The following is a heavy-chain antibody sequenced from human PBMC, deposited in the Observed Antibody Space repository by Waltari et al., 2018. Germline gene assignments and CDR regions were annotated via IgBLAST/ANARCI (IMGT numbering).Heavy chain of an antibody. J-gene: IGHJ3*02. CDR3: AGPAEGYCSGGSCYYDAFDI. V-gene: IGHV4-34*01. CDR2: INHSGST. Sequence: QVQLQQWGAGLLKPSETLSLPCADHGGSFSGYYWSCISQPPGTGLDCIGEINHSGSTNYNPSLKSRVTISVDTSKNQFSLKLISVTAADTAVYYCAGPAEGYCSGGSCYYDAFDIWGQGTMVTVSS. CDR1: GGSFSGYY. D-gene: IGHD2-15*01.